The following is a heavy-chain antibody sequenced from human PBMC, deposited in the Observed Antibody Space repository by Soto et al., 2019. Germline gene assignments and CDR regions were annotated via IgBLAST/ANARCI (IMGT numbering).Heavy chain of an antibody. CDR1: GGSISSYY. V-gene: IGHV4-59*01. J-gene: IGHJ6*03. CDR3: ARDRRGVNYYYMDV. CDR2: IYYSGST. Sequence: PSETLSLTCTVSGGSISSYYWSWIRQPPGKGLEWIGYIYYSGSTNYNPSLKSRVTISVDTSKNQFSLKLSSVTAADTAVYYCARDRRGVNYYYMDVWGKGTTVTVSS.